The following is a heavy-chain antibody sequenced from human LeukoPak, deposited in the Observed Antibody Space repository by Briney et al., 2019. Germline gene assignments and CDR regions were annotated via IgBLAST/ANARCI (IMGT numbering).Heavy chain of an antibody. D-gene: IGHD6-19*01. Sequence: SETLSLTCTVSGGSISSGDYYWSWIRQPPGKGLEWIGYIYYSGSTYYNPSLKSRVTISVDTSKNQFSLKLSSVTAADTAVYYCARGGSGWYQGPWGAFDIGGQGTMVPVS. CDR2: IYYSGST. J-gene: IGHJ3*02. V-gene: IGHV4-30-4*01. CDR3: ARGGSGWYQGPWGAFDI. CDR1: GGSISSGDYY.